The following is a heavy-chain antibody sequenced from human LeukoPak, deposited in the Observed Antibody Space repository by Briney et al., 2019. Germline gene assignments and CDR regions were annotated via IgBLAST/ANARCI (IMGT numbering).Heavy chain of an antibody. Sequence: GGSLRLSCAASGFTVSNNYMSWVRQAPGKGLEWIAVIYSGGSTFHADSVKGRFIISRDNSKNTLYLQMNSLRVEDTAVYYCATGTHPGNWGQGTLVTVSS. CDR3: ATGTHPGN. D-gene: IGHD1-14*01. CDR2: IYSGGST. J-gene: IGHJ4*02. V-gene: IGHV3-66*01. CDR1: GFTVSNNY.